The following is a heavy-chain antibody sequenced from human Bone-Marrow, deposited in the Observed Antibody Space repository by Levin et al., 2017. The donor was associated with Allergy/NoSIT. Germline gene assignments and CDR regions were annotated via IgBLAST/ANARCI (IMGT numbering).Heavy chain of an antibody. D-gene: IGHD6-6*01. J-gene: IGHJ4*02. V-gene: IGHV3-23*01. CDR3: AKGRTEYSSSPRSDY. Sequence: GGSLRLSCAASGFTFSSYAMSWVRQAPGKGLEWVSAISGSGGSTYYADSVKGRFTISRDNSKNTLYLQMNSLRAEDTAVYYCAKGRTEYSSSPRSDYRGQGTLVTVSS. CDR2: ISGSGGST. CDR1: GFTFSSYA.